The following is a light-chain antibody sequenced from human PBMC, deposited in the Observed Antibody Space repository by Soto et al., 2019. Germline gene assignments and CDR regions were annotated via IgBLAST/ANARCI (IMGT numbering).Light chain of an antibody. CDR1: SSDVGGYQF. V-gene: IGLV2-11*01. CDR2: EVT. Sequence: QSALTQPRSVSGSPGQSVTISCTGTSSDVGGYQFVSWYQQYPGKAPKVMIYEVTKRPSGVPDRFSGSESGNTASLTVSGLQADDEADYYCASHAGSSHAWVFGGGTQLTVL. J-gene: IGLJ3*02. CDR3: ASHAGSSHAWV.